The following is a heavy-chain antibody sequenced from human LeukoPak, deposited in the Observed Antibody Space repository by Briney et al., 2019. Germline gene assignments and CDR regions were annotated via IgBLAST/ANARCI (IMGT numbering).Heavy chain of an antibody. CDR3: ARARGYCSSTSCYPFDY. Sequence: ASVKVSCKASGYTFTSYGISWVRQAPGQGLEWMGWISAYNGNTNYAQKLQGRVTMTTDTSTSTAYMESRSLRSDDTAVYYCARARGYCSSTSCYPFDYWGQGTLVTVSS. D-gene: IGHD2-2*01. V-gene: IGHV1-18*01. J-gene: IGHJ4*02. CDR2: ISAYNGNT. CDR1: GYTFTSYG.